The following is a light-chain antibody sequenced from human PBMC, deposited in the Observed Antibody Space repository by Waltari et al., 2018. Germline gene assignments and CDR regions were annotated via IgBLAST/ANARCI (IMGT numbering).Light chain of an antibody. CDR2: GSS. Sequence: DIVMTQSPDSLAVSLGGKATINCKSSKSVVPPSDTQSYLAWYQQRPGQPPKLLFYGSSTRASGVPDLFVGGASGTDFTLTISSLQAEDVAFYFCHHYYRIPYTFGQGTKLEIK. J-gene: IGKJ2*01. CDR3: HHYYRIPYT. V-gene: IGKV4-1*01. CDR1: KSVVPPSDTQSY.